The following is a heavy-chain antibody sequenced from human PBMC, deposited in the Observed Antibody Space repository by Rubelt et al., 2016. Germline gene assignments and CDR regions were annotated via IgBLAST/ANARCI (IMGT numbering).Heavy chain of an antibody. CDR2: ISGDSGTI. CDR3: ATGTTAFDYYYYYMDV. Sequence: PGGSLRLSCAASGFSLSGYSMDWVRQVPGKGLEWISYISGDSGTIYYADSVRGRFTISRDNAKNSLFLHINSLRAEDTAVYYCATGTTAFDYYYYYMDVWGRGTTVTVSS. CDR1: GFSLSGYS. D-gene: IGHD1-14*01. V-gene: IGHV3-48*04. J-gene: IGHJ6*03.